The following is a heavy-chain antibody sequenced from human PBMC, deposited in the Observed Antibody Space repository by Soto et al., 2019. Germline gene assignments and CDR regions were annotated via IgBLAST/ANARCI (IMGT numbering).Heavy chain of an antibody. CDR2: IYYSGST. Sequence: SETLSLTCTVSGGSISSGGYYWSWIRQHPGKGLEWIGYIYYSGSTYYNPSLKSRVTISVDTSKNQFSLKLSSVTAADTAVYYCVVWLYYDYVWGRYYGAIDIRGQGTMVTVSS. V-gene: IGHV4-31*03. CDR3: VVWLYYDYVWGRYYGAIDI. CDR1: GGSISSGGYY. J-gene: IGHJ3*02. D-gene: IGHD3-16*01.